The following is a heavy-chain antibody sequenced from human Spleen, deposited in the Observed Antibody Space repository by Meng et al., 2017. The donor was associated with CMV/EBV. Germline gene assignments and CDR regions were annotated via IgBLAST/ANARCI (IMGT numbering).Heavy chain of an antibody. V-gene: IGHV3-74*01. CDR2: IKSDGSST. J-gene: IGHJ6*02. D-gene: IGHD3-3*01. CDR1: GFTFSSYW. CDR3: ATPLGINDFWSGYPNYGMDV. Sequence: GESLKISCAASGFTFSSYWMHWVRQAPGKGLVWVSRIKSDGSSTSYADSEKGRFTISRDNAKNTLYLQMNSLRAEDTAVYYCATPLGINDFWSGYPNYGMDVWGQGTTVTVSS.